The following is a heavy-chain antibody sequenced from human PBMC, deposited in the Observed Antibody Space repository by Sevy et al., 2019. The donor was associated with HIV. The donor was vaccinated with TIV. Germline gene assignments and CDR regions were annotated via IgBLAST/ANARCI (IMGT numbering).Heavy chain of an antibody. CDR1: GFTFGDYC. V-gene: IGHV3-49*04. CDR2: LKSGGYGGTV. J-gene: IGHJ4*02. CDR3: TRWKAAQSIFGY. D-gene: IGHD6-13*01. Sequence: GGSLRLSCAASGFTFGDYCMSWVRQAPGKGLEWVAFLKSGGYGGTVDDAASVRGRVVISRDGSKANAYLQMNDLKTEDTGVYYCTRWKAAQSIFGYWGQGALVTVSS.